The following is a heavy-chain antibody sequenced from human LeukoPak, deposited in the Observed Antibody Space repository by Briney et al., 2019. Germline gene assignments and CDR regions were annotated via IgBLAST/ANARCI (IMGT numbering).Heavy chain of an antibody. Sequence: PGGSLRLSCAASGFTFSSYSMNWVRQAPGKGLEWVSSISSSSSYIYYADSVKGRFTISRDNAKNSLYLQINSLRAEDTAVYYCASLGYCSGGSCYTFDYWGQGTLVTVSS. CDR1: GFTFSSYS. CDR3: ASLGYCSGGSCYTFDY. J-gene: IGHJ4*02. D-gene: IGHD2-15*01. CDR2: ISSSSSYI. V-gene: IGHV3-21*01.